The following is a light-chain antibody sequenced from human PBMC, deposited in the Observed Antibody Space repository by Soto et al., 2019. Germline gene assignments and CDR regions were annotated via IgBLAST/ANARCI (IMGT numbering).Light chain of an antibody. J-gene: IGKJ2*01. CDR2: AAS. CDR1: QSISTY. V-gene: IGKV1-39*01. Sequence: DIQMTQSPSSLSASVGDRVTITCRASQSISTYLNWYQQRPGKAPKLLIHAASSLQSGVPSRFSGSGSGTDFTLTISXLQPEDSATYYCQQSYSSPRTFGQGTKLEIK. CDR3: QQSYSSPRT.